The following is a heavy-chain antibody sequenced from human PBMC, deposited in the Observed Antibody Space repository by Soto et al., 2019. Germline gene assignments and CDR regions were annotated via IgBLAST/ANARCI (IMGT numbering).Heavy chain of an antibody. Sequence: ASVKVSCKASGGTFSSYTISWVRQAPGQGLEWMGRMNPNRGDTNYAQKFQGRVTMTRNTSISTAYMELSSLRSEDTAVYYCARGELLWFGELLRWGQGTLVTVSS. D-gene: IGHD3-10*01. V-gene: IGHV1-8*02. CDR3: ARGELLWFGELLR. CDR1: GGTFSSYT. CDR2: MNPNRGDT. J-gene: IGHJ4*02.